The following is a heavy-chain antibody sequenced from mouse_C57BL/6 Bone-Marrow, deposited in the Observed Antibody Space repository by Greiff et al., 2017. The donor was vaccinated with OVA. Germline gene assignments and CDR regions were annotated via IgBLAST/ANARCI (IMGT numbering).Heavy chain of an antibody. CDR1: GYTFTSYW. V-gene: IGHV1-69*01. CDR2: IDPSDSYT. D-gene: IGHD1-1*01. Sequence: QVHVKQPGAELVMPGASVKLSCKASGYTFTSYWMHWVKQRPGQGLEWIGEIDPSDSYTNYNQKFKGKSTLTVDKSSSTAYMQLSSLTSEDSAVYYCAREGYYGSSPWFAYWGQGTLVTVSA. J-gene: IGHJ3*01. CDR3: AREGYYGSSPWFAY.